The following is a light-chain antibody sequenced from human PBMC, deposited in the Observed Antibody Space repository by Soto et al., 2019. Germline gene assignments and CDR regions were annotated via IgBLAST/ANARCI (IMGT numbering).Light chain of an antibody. CDR3: QQYYTTPLT. J-gene: IGKJ4*01. CDR1: QSFLYSSNNKNY. Sequence: DIVMTQSPGSLAVSLGERATINCKSSQSFLYSSNNKNYLAWYQQKPGQPPKLLIYWASTRESGVPDRFSGSGSGTDFTLTISSLQAEDVAVYYCQQYYTTPLTFGGGTKVDIK. V-gene: IGKV4-1*01. CDR2: WAS.